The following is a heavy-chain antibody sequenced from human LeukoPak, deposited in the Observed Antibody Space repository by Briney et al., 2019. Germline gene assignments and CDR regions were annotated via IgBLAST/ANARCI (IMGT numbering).Heavy chain of an antibody. CDR3: LGEQQLA. CDR2: IYYSGST. CDR1: GGSISSSSYY. D-gene: IGHD6-13*01. Sequence: KASETLSLTCTVSGGSISSSSYYRGWIRQPPGKGLEWIGSIYYSGSTYYNPSLKSRVTISVDTSKNQFSLKLSSVTAADTAVYYCLGEQQLAWGQGTLVTVSS. V-gene: IGHV4-39*07. J-gene: IGHJ5*02.